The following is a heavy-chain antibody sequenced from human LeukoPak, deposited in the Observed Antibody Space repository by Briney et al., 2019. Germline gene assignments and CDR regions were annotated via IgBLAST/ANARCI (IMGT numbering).Heavy chain of an antibody. D-gene: IGHD3-22*01. V-gene: IGHV1-24*01. CDR3: ARGRYYDRTSFDY. J-gene: IGHJ4*02. CDR1: GYSLSDSS. Sequence: ASVRVSCKVSGYSLSDSSMHWVRQAPGKGLEWMGTFNPEDGETIYAQKFQGRVTMTEDTSIDTAYLDLSSLRSEDTAVYYCARGRYYDRTSFDYWGQGTLVTVSS. CDR2: FNPEDGET.